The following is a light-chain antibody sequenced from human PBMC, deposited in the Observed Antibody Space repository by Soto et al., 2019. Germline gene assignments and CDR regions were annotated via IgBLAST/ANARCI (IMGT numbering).Light chain of an antibody. CDR1: QNIGNF. V-gene: IGKV1-33*01. J-gene: IGKJ2*01. CDR3: QQFADLPPYT. CDR2: LAS. Sequence: DIQMTQSPSSLSASVGDSVTIACQASQNIGNFLNWYQHKPGKAPKVLIYLASNLDAGVPSRFRGSGLGTDFTLTISSLQPEDIGTYYCQQFADLPPYTFGQGTKLEIK.